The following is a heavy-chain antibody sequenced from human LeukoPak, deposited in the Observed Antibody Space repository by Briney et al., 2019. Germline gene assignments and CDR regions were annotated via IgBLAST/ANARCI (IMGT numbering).Heavy chain of an antibody. CDR1: GGSMIKYY. CDR3: ARVQPVLRYFDWAPSVFDY. V-gene: IGHV4-59*12. J-gene: IGHJ4*02. CDR2: ISHSGST. Sequence: PSETLSLTCTVSGGSMIKYYWNWIRQPPGKGLEWIWYISHSGSTNYNPSLKNRVSISVDTSNNQFSLKLSSLTAADTAVYYCARVQPVLRYFDWAPSVFDYWGQGTLVTVSS. D-gene: IGHD3-9*01.